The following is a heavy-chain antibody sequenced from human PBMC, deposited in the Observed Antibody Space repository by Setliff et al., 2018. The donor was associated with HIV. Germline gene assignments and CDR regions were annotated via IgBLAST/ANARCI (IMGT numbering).Heavy chain of an antibody. D-gene: IGHD1-26*01. CDR3: AKQGYSDSLYAFDV. CDR1: GYTFTAYY. CDR2: IHPNTGSA. Sequence: GASMKVSCKTSGYTFTAYYIYWVRQAPGHGLELMGRIHPNTGSANYLQEFQGRVTITRDTSMSTVYMALTGLTSDDTAVYYCAKQGYSDSLYAFDVWGQGTMVTVSS. V-gene: IGHV1-2*06. J-gene: IGHJ3*01.